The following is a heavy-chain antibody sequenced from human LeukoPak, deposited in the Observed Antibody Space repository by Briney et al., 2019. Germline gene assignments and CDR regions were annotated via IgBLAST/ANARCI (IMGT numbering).Heavy chain of an antibody. D-gene: IGHD4-17*01. J-gene: IGHJ6*04. Sequence: GGSLRLSCAASGFTFRSYEMNWVRQAPGKGLEWVSYISSSGSTIYYADSVKGRFTISRDNAENSLYLQMNSLRAEDTAVYYCASLPTVPEPHGYYYGMDVWGKGTTVTVSS. CDR1: GFTFRSYE. CDR3: ASLPTVPEPHGYYYGMDV. CDR2: ISSSGSTI. V-gene: IGHV3-48*03.